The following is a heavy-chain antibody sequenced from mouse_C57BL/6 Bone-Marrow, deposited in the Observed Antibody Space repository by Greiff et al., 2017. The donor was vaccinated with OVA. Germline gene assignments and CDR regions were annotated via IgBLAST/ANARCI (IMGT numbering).Heavy chain of an antibody. CDR2: ISNGGGST. V-gene: IGHV5-12*01. CDR3: ARLGFAY. Sequence: EVKLVESGGGLVQPGGSLKLSCAASGFTFSDYYMYWVRQTPEKRLEWVAYISNGGGSTYYPDTVKGRFTISRDKAKNTLYLQTSRLKSEDTAMYYGARLGFAYWGQGTLVTVSA. CDR1: GFTFSDYY. J-gene: IGHJ3*01.